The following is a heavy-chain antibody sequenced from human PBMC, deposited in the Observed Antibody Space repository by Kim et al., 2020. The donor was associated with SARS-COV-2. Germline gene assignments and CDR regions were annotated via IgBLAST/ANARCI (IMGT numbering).Heavy chain of an antibody. CDR3: AKMVIMDGYNYFYYYAMD. D-gene: IGHD2-21*01. J-gene: IGHJ6*01. CDR1: GFTFDTYA. CDR2: ISGGAVNK. V-gene: IGHV3-23*01. Sequence: LSLTCVASGFTFDTYAMSWVRQAPGKGLEWVSVISGGAVNKFYADSVRGRFTISRDNSKNMLYLQMNSLRDEDTALYYCAKMVIMDGYNYFYYYAMD.